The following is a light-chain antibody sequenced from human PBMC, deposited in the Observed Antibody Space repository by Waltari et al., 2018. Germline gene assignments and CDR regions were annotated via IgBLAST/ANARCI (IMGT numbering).Light chain of an antibody. CDR3: LSRDISSTRF. V-gene: IGLV3-19*01. Sequence: SSELTQDPTVSVALGQTVRITCQGDSLRRYSSSWYQKRPGQAPVLVFYGQDNRPSGIPDRLSGSTSGDTATLTITGTQAEDEADYYCLSRDISSTRFFGGGTRLTV. CDR2: GQD. J-gene: IGLJ2*01. CDR1: SLRRYS.